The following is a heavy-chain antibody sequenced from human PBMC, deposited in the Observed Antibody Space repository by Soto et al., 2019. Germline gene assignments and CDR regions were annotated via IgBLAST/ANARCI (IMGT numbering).Heavy chain of an antibody. CDR1: GGSISSYY. D-gene: IGHD6-6*01. V-gene: IGHV4-59*01. J-gene: IGHJ6*02. CDR2: IYYSGST. CDR3: ARGEGEGQLDPQNYYYGMDV. Sequence: SETLSLTCTVSGGSISSYYWSWIRQPPGKGLEWIGYIYYSGSTNYNPSLKSRVTISVDTSKNQFSLKLSSVTAADTAVYYCARGEGEGQLDPQNYYYGMDVWGQGTTVTVSS.